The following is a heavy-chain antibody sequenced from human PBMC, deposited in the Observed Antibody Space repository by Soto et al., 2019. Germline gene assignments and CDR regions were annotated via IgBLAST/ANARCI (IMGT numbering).Heavy chain of an antibody. CDR1: GGTFRSYA. J-gene: IGHJ4*02. CDR3: ARSDYCGGDCSAFLDY. Sequence: QVQLVQSGAEVKQPGSSVRVSCKTSGGTFRSYAFSWVRQAPGQGLEWMGGLIPILGTANYAQKLQGRLAIIADEXTXXAYMELSSLRSEDTAVYYCARSDYCGGDCSAFLDYWGQGTLVTVPS. CDR2: LIPILGTA. V-gene: IGHV1-69*12. D-gene: IGHD2-21*02.